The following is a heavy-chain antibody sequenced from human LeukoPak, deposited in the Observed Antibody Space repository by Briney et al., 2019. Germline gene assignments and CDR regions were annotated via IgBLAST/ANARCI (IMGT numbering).Heavy chain of an antibody. V-gene: IGHV3-11*05. CDR2: VSTDSTYT. CDR1: GFTFSDYY. J-gene: IGHJ2*01. CDR3: TREDNWYFDL. Sequence: GGSLILSCTASGFTFSDYYMTWIRQAPGKGLEWLSYVSTDSTYTNYADSVKGRFTISRDNAKSSLYLQLNSLTAEDTAVYYCTREDNWYFDLWGRGALVTVSS.